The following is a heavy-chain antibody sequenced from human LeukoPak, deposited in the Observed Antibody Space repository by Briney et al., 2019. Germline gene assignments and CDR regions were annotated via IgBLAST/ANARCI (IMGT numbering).Heavy chain of an antibody. CDR2: ISSTSRTT. V-gene: IGHV3-48*01. D-gene: IGHD3-10*01. CDR3: ARDCCASGSHDY. J-gene: IGHJ4*02. Sequence: GGSLRLSCAASGFTFSGYSMNWVRQAPGKGLEWVSFISSTSRTTYYADSVKGRFTTSRDNGKNSLYLQMNTLRAEDTSVYYCARDCCASGSHDYWGQGALVTVSS. CDR1: GFTFSGYS.